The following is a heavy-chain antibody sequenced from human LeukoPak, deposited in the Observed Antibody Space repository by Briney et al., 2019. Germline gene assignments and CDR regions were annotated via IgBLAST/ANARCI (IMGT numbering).Heavy chain of an antibody. J-gene: IGHJ4*02. V-gene: IGHV3-74*01. CDR1: GFTFSNYW. CDR2: INSDGSRA. Sequence: GGSLRLSCAASGFTFSNYWMLWVRQAPGKGLEWVSGINSDGSRANYADSVKGRFTISRDNAKNTLYVQLNSLRSEDTAVYYCGKVVSTTSDGGYLPIDYWGQGTLVTVSS. CDR3: GKVVSTTSDGGYLPIDY. D-gene: IGHD1-26*01.